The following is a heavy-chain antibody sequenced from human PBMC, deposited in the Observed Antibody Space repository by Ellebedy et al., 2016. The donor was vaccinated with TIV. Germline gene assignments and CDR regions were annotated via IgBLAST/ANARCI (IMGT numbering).Heavy chain of an antibody. CDR2: ISISSSTI. CDR3: ARDRVVRGVIITFRWFDP. V-gene: IGHV3-48*02. CDR1: GFTFSSYS. D-gene: IGHD3-10*01. Sequence: GGSLRLSXAASGFTFSSYSMNWVRQAPGKGLEWVSYISISSSTIYYADSVKGRFTISRDNAKNSLYLQMNSLGDEDTAVYYCARDRVVRGVIITFRWFDPWGQGTLVTVSS. J-gene: IGHJ5*02.